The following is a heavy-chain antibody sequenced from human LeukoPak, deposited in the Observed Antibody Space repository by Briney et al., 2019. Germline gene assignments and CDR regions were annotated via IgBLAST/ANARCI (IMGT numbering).Heavy chain of an antibody. CDR1: GFTFTSYS. D-gene: IGHD3-22*01. CDR2: LSSSGNYI. Sequence: GGSLRLSCAASGFTFTSYSMNWLAPGPGKGLVGGSSLSSSGNYIYYAAPVKGRLTIYSDNARNSLYLQMNSLRAEDRAVYYCARGGRGTIIMIVVAALDYWGQGTLVTVSS. J-gene: IGHJ4*02. CDR3: ARGGRGTIIMIVVAALDY. V-gene: IGHV3-21*01.